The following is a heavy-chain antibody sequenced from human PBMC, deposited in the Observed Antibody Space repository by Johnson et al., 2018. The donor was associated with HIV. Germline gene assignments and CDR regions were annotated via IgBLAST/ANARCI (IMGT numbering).Heavy chain of an antibody. CDR1: GFTVSRNY. V-gene: IGHV3-53*01. CDR2: IYSDGST. D-gene: IGHD3-22*01. Sequence: VQLVESGGGLIQPGGSLRLSCVVSGFTVSRNYMSWVRQAPGKGLEWVSVIYSDGSTNYADSVKGRFTISRDNSKNTLYLQKNSLRAGDTAVYYCARGNRQYYYDSSGDAFDIWGQGTMVTVSS. CDR3: ARGNRQYYYDSSGDAFDI. J-gene: IGHJ3*02.